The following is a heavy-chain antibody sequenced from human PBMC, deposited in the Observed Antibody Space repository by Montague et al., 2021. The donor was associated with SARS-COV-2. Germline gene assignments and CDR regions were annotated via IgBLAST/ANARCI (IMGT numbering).Heavy chain of an antibody. CDR3: ARDGEIVAVGYYFDS. D-gene: IGHD3-22*01. Sequence: SLRLSCAASGFTFSSYWMYWVRQAPGKGLVWVSHISSDGSRRRYAYSVKVRFTISIYNAKNTLYLQMNSLRAEDTAVYYCARDGEIVAVGYYFDSWGQGTMVTASS. J-gene: IGHJ4*02. V-gene: IGHV3-74*01. CDR1: GFTFSSYW. CDR2: ISSDGSRR.